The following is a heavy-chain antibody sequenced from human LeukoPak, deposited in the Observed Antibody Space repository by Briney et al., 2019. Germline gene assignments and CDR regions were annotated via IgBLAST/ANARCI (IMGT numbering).Heavy chain of an antibody. CDR2: SYYNGNT. Sequence: TSETLSLTCTVSGGSITNYYWSWIRQPPGKGLEWIGFSYYNGNTNYNPSLESRVTISVDTSKNQFSLKLSSVTAADTAVYYCARRSYYSGSGSPPRYWGQGTLVTVSS. CDR1: GGSITNYY. J-gene: IGHJ4*02. V-gene: IGHV4-59*12. D-gene: IGHD3-10*01. CDR3: ARRSYYSGSGSPPRY.